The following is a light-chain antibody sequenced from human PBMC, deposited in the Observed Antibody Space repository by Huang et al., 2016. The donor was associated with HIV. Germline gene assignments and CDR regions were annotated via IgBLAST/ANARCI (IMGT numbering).Light chain of an antibody. V-gene: IGKV1-16*02. Sequence: DIQMTQSPSSVSASVGDRVTITCRASQGIGNYLAWFQQKPGKAPKSLIYAASSWQSGVPAKSSGSGSGTEITLTLSRLQPDDFATYYCQQYSSYPWTFGQGTKVEIK. CDR2: AAS. J-gene: IGKJ1*01. CDR3: QQYSSYPWT. CDR1: QGIGNY.